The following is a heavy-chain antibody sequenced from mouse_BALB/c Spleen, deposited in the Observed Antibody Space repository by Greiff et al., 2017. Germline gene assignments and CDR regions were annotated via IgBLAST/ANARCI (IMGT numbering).Heavy chain of an antibody. CDR3: ARSAQVDAMDY. D-gene: IGHD1-1*01. J-gene: IGHJ4*01. CDR2: IYPGDGST. Sequence: VQLQQSGAELVKPGASVKLSCTASGFNIKDTYMHWVKQRPEQGLEWIGRIYPGDGSTKYNEKFKGKATLTADKSSSTAYMQLSSLTSENSAVYFCARSAQVDAMDYWGQGTSVTVSS. CDR1: GFNIKDTY. V-gene: IGHV14-3*02.